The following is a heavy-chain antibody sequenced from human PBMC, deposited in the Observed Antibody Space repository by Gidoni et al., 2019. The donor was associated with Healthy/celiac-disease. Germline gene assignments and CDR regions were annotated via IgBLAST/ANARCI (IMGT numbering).Heavy chain of an antibody. D-gene: IGHD6-13*01. V-gene: IGHV3-33*01. CDR3: ARDAGSSSSAGDY. CDR2: IWYDGSNK. J-gene: IGHJ4*02. CDR1: GFTFSSYG. Sequence: CSLRLSCAASGFTFSSYGMHWVRQAPGKGLEWAAVIWYDGSNKYYADSVKGRFTISRDNSKNTLYLQMNSLRAEDTAVYYCARDAGSSSSAGDYWGQGTLVTVSS.